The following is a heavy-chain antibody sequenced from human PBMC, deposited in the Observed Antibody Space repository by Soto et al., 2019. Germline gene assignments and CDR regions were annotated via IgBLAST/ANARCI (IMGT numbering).Heavy chain of an antibody. CDR1: GGSISSYY. CDR2: IYYSGST. V-gene: IGHV4-59*08. J-gene: IGHJ4*02. D-gene: IGHD1-26*01. Sequence: SETLSLTCTVSGGSISSYYWSWIRQPPGKGLEWIGYIYYSGSTNYSPSLKSRVTISVDTSKNQFSLKLSSVTAADTAVYYCARHIVAATKNYFDYWGQGTLVTVS. CDR3: ARHIVAATKNYFDY.